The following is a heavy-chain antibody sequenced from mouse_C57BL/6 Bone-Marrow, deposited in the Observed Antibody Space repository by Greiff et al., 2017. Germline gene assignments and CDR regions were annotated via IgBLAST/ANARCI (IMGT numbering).Heavy chain of an antibody. Sequence: LVESGAELVRPGASVKLSCTASGFNIKDDYMHWVKQRPEQGLEWIGWIDPENGDTEYASKFQGKATITADTSSNTAYLQLSSLTSEDTAVYYCTPFYYGNYGYAMDYWGQGTSVTVSS. V-gene: IGHV14-4*01. CDR2: IDPENGDT. CDR3: TPFYYGNYGYAMDY. CDR1: GFNIKDDY. J-gene: IGHJ4*01. D-gene: IGHD2-1*01.